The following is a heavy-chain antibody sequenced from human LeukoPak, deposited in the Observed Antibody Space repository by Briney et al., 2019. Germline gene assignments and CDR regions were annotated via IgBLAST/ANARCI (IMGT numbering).Heavy chain of an antibody. V-gene: IGHV3-21*04. CDR1: GFTFSSYS. CDR2: ISSSSSYI. D-gene: IGHD3-10*01. J-gene: IGHJ6*03. CDR3: AKEYYGSGSLQLYYYYYMDV. Sequence: GGSLRLSCAASGFTFSSYSMNWVRQAPGKGLEWVSSISSSSSYIYYADSVKGRFTISRDNSKNTLYLQMNSLRAEDTAVYYCAKEYYGSGSLQLYYYYYMDVWGKGTTVTISS.